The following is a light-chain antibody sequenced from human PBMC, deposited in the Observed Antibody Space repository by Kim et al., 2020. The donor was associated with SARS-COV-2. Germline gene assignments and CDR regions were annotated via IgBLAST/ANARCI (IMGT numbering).Light chain of an antibody. V-gene: IGKV3-20*01. Sequence: SPGERATLSCRASQSVRGNYFAWYQQRPGQAPRLIIASPSSGTSGIPDRSSGSGSGTDFSLTSSRLEHEDFAMYYWQQYGSSPYTFGQGTKLEI. CDR2: SPS. J-gene: IGKJ2*01. CDR1: QSVRGNY. CDR3: QQYGSSPYT.